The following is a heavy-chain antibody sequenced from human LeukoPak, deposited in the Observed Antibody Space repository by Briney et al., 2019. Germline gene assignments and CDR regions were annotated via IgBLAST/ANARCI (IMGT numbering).Heavy chain of an antibody. D-gene: IGHD3-22*01. CDR3: ARGRYYDSSGYYYDWFDP. Sequence: PSETLSLTCTVSGGSISSGGYYCSWIRQHPGKGLEWIGDIYYSGSTYYNPSLKSRVTISVDTSKNQFSLKLSSVTAADTAVYYCARGRYYDSSGYYYDWFDPWGQGTLVTVSS. CDR2: IYYSGST. CDR1: GGSISSGGYY. V-gene: IGHV4-31*03. J-gene: IGHJ5*02.